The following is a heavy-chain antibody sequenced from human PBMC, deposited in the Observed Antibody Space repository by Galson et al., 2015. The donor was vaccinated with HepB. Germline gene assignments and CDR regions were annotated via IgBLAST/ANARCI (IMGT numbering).Heavy chain of an antibody. V-gene: IGHV3-30*04. Sequence: SLRLSCAASGFTFSSYAMHWVRQAPGKGLEWVAVISYDGSNKYYADSVKGRFTISRDNSKNTLYLQMNSLRAEDTAVYYCARDNRRYCSSTSCYHPAYWGQGTLVTVSS. CDR1: GFTFSSYA. CDR3: ARDNRRYCSSTSCYHPAY. CDR2: ISYDGSNK. J-gene: IGHJ4*02. D-gene: IGHD2-2*01.